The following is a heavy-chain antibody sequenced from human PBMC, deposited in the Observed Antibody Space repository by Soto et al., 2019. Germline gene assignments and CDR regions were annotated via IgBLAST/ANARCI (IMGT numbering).Heavy chain of an antibody. CDR2: ISSSSSTI. Sequence: GGSLRLSCAASGFTFSSYSMNWVRQAPGKGLEWVSYISSSSSTIYYADSVKGRFTISRDNAKNSLYLQMNSLRAEDTAVYYCATSHQNVLRYFDWLLPIDYWGQGTLVTVSS. CDR1: GFTFSSYS. D-gene: IGHD3-9*01. J-gene: IGHJ4*02. CDR3: ATSHQNVLRYFDWLLPIDY. V-gene: IGHV3-48*01.